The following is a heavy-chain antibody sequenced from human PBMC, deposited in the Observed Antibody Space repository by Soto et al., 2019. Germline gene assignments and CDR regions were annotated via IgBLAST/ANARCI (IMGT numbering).Heavy chain of an antibody. V-gene: IGHV1-69*13. Sequence: SVKVSCKASGGTFSRYTITWVRQAPGQGLEWMGGITPMFGTPNYAQKFQGRVTITADESTSTAYMELSSLRSEDTAMYYCARDGTLYDSSAYYYLYWGQGTLVTVYS. CDR3: ARDGTLYDSSAYYYLY. CDR2: ITPMFGTP. CDR1: GGTFSRYT. J-gene: IGHJ4*02. D-gene: IGHD3-22*01.